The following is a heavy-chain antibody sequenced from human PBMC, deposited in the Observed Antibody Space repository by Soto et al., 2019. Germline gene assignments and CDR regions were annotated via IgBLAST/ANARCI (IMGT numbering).Heavy chain of an antibody. CDR1: GGSISSYY. CDR2: IYYSGST. J-gene: IGHJ5*02. Sequence: SETLSLTCTVSGGSISSYYWSWIRQPPGKGLEWIGYIYYSGSTNYNPSLKSRVTISVDMSKNQFSLKLSSVTAADTAVYYCARSKHDIAAWFDPWGQGTLVTVSS. V-gene: IGHV4-59*01. CDR3: ARSKHDIAAWFDP. D-gene: IGHD6-25*01.